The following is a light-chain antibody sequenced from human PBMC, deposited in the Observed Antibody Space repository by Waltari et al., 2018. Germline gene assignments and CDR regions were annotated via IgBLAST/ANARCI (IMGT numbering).Light chain of an antibody. Sequence: DIQMTQSPSSLSASVGARVTITCRASQSISSYLNWYQQKPGKAPKLLIYGASRLQSGVPSRISGSGSGTDFTLNIRSLQPEDFATYYCQQSYTTPITFGQGTRLEIK. CDR3: QQSYTTPIT. CDR2: GAS. V-gene: IGKV1-39*01. J-gene: IGKJ5*01. CDR1: QSISSY.